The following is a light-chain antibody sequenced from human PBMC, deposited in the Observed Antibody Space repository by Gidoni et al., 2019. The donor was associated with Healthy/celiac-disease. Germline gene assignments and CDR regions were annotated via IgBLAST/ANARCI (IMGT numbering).Light chain of an antibody. V-gene: IGLV1-47*01. CDR1: SSNIGSNY. Sequence: QSVLTQPPSASVTPGQRVTISCSGSSSNIGSNYVYWYQQLPGTAPKLLIYRNNQRPSGVPDRFSGSKSGTSASLAISGLRSEDEADDDCAAWDDSLSGPRVFGGGTKLTVL. CDR2: RNN. J-gene: IGLJ3*02. CDR3: AAWDDSLSGPRV.